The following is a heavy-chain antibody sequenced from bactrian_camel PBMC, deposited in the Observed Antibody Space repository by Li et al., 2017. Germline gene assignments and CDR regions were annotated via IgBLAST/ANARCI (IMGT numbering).Heavy chain of an antibody. CDR3: AADIQRPVVAGNY. Sequence: HVQLVESGGGSVQAGGSLLLSYAASEVTFSNFYMSWVRQAPGKGLEWVSSINSGGGSTSYADSVKGRFTISKDNAENTLYLHMNSLKPEDTAVYYCAADIQRPVVAGNYWGQGTQVTVS. D-gene: IGHD6*01. J-gene: IGHJ4*01. CDR2: INSGGGST. CDR1: EVTFSNFY. V-gene: IGHV3-2*01.